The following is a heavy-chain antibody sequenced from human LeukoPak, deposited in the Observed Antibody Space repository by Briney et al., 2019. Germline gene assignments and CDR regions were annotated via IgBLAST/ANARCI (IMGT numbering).Heavy chain of an antibody. V-gene: IGHV4-34*01. CDR3: ARGRGAAARRYFDY. J-gene: IGHJ4*02. Sequence: SETLSLTCAVYGGSFSGYYWSWIRQPPGKGLEWIGEINHSGSTNYNPSLKSRVTISVDTSKNQFSLKLSSVTAADTAVYYCARGRGAAARRYFDYWGQGTLVTVSS. CDR2: INHSGST. D-gene: IGHD6-6*01. CDR1: GGSFSGYY.